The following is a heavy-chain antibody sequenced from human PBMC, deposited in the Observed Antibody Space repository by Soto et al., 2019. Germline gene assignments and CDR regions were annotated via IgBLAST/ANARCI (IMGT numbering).Heavy chain of an antibody. D-gene: IGHD3-9*01. J-gene: IGHJ4*02. V-gene: IGHV4-34*01. CDR1: GGSFSGYY. CDR2: INHSGST. Sequence: TSETLSLTCAVYGGSFSGYYWSWIRQPPGKGLEWIGEINHSGSTNYNPSLKSRVTISVDTSKNQFSLKLSSVTAADTAVYYCARGGTYYDILTGYPAQNYSDYWGQGTLVTVSS. CDR3: ARGGTYYDILTGYPAQNYSDY.